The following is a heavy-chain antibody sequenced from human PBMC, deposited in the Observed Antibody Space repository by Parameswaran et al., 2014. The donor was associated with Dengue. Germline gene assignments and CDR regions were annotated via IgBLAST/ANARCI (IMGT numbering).Heavy chain of an antibody. Sequence: WVRQAPGQGLEWMGWINPNSGGTNYAQKFQGRVTMTRDTSISTAYMELSRLRSDDTAVYYCASGTRYNWNYISYWGQGTLVTVSS. J-gene: IGHJ4*02. CDR3: ASGTRYNWNYISY. CDR2: INPNSGGT. D-gene: IGHD1-20*01. V-gene: IGHV1-2*02.